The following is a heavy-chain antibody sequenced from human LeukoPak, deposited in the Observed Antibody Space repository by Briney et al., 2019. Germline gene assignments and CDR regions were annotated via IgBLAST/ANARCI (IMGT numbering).Heavy chain of an antibody. CDR2: IIPIFGTA. V-gene: IGHV1-69*05. J-gene: IGHJ5*02. CDR3: ARGRLGVPGPKFDP. CDR1: GGTFSSYA. Sequence: SVKVSCKASGGTFSSYAISWVRQAPGQGLEWMGGIIPIFGTAYYAQKFQGRVTMTTDTSTSTAYMELRSLRSDDTAVYYCARGRLGVPGPKFDPWGQGTLVTVSS. D-gene: IGHD3-3*01.